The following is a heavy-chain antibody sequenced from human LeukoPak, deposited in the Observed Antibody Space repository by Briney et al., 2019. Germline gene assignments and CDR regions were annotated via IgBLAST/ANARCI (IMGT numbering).Heavy chain of an antibody. CDR1: GGSFSGYY. V-gene: IGHV4-34*01. CDR2: INHSGST. J-gene: IGHJ2*01. D-gene: IGHD6-19*01. CDR3: ARKIAVETYWYFDL. Sequence: SETLSLTCAVYGGSFSGYYWSWIRQPPGKGLEWVGEINHSGSTNYNPSLKSRVTISVDTSKNQFSLKLSSVTAADTAVYYCARKIAVETYWYFDLWGRGTLVTVSS.